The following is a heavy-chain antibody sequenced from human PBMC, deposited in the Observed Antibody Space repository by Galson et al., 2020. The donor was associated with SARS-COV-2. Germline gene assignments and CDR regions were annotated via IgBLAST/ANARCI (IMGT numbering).Heavy chain of an antibody. D-gene: IGHD3-22*01. CDR3: ARANIDGTGYYFNYYYGMDV. V-gene: IGHV1-46*04. CDR1: GYTFTPYY. Sequence: ASVKVSCKASGYTFTPYYMYWVRQAPGQGPEWMGIINPSTGRTSYAQKLQGRGTMTRDTSTSTVYMELSSLRSEDTAVYYCARANIDGTGYYFNYYYGMDVWGQGTTVSVSS. CDR2: INPSTGRT. J-gene: IGHJ6*02.